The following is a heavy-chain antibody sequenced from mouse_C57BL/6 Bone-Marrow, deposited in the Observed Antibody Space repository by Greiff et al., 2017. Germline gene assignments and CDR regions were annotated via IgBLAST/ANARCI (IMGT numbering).Heavy chain of an antibody. V-gene: IGHV1-69*01. CDR3: ARRGGSSSCYFGV. Sequence: VQLQQPGAELVMPGASVKLSCKASGYTFTSYWMHWVKQRPGQGLEWIGEIDPSDSYTNYNQKFKGKSTLTVDKSSSTAYMQLSSLTSEDSAVYYCARRGGSSSCYFGVWGTGTTVTVAS. CDR2: IDPSDSYT. D-gene: IGHD1-1*01. J-gene: IGHJ1*03. CDR1: GYTFTSYW.